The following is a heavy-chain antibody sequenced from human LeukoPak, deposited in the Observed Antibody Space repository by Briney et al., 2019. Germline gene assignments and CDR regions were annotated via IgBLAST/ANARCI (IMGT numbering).Heavy chain of an antibody. J-gene: IGHJ4*02. CDR1: GYTFTGYY. D-gene: IGHD5-12*01. CDR2: ISAYNGNT. Sequence: GASVKVSCKASGYTFTGYYMHWVRQAPGQGLEWMGWISAYNGNTNYAQKLQGRVTMTTDTSTSTAYMELRSLRSDDTAVYYCARKPYSGYDVDYWGQGTLVTVSS. CDR3: ARKPYSGYDVDY. V-gene: IGHV1-18*04.